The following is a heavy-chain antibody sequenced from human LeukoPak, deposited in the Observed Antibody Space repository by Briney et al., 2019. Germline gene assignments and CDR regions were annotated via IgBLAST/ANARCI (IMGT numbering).Heavy chain of an antibody. Sequence: PSETLSLTCAVYGGSFSGYYWSWIRQPPGKGLEWIGEINHSGSTNYNPSLKSRVTMSVDTSKNQFSLKLSSVTAADTAVYYCARAWGSSWDTFDPWGQGTLVTVSS. CDR3: ARAWGSSWDTFDP. V-gene: IGHV4-34*01. D-gene: IGHD6-13*01. CDR2: INHSGST. CDR1: GGSFSGYY. J-gene: IGHJ5*02.